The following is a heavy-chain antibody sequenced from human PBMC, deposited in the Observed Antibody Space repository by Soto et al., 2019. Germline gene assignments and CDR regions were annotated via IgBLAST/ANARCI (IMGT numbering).Heavy chain of an antibody. CDR2: TSYDGSNN. D-gene: IGHD3-16*01. J-gene: IGHJ4*02. CDR3: ARWGTTGGLDV. CDR1: GFTFRSYV. Sequence: QVQLVESGGGVVQPGTSLRLSCVGSGFTFRSYVIHCVRQAPGKGLEWVALTSYDGSNNFYGDSVKGRFTISRDNSRNPVELQMDSLRLEDTALYYCARWGTTGGLDVWGQGTLVSVSS. V-gene: IGHV3-33*05.